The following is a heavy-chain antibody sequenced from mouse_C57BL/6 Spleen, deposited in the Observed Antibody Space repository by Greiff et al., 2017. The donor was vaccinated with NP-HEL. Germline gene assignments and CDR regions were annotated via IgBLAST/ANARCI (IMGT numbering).Heavy chain of an antibody. V-gene: IGHV1-63*01. CDR2: IYPGGGYT. D-gene: IGHD1-1*01. CDR3: ARYYGSSYGYFDV. CDR1: GYTFTNYW. J-gene: IGHJ1*03. Sequence: QVQLQQSGAELVRPGPSVKMSCKASGYTFTNYWIGWAKQRPGHGLEWIGDIYPGGGYTNYNEKFKGKATLTADKSSSTAYMQFSSLTSEDSAIYYCARYYGSSYGYFDVWGTGTTVTVSS.